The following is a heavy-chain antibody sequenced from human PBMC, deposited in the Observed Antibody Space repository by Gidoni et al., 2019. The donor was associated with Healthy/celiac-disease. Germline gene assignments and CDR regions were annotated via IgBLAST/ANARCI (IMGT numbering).Heavy chain of an antibody. V-gene: IGHV4-31*03. CDR3: AGGRDDFWSGYPTTYYYYYYMDV. D-gene: IGHD3-3*01. Sequence: QVQPQESGPGLVKPSQTLSLTCTVSGGSIRSGGFYWSCIRQPPGKGVEWIGYIYYSGSTYDNPSLKSRVTISVDTSKNQFSLKLSSVTAADTAVYYCAGGRDDFWSGYPTTYYYYYYMDVWGKGTTVTVSS. CDR2: IYYSGST. J-gene: IGHJ6*03. CDR1: GGSIRSGGFY.